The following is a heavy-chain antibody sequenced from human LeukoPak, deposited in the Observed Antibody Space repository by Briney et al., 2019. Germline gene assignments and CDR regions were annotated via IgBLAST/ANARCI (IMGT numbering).Heavy chain of an antibody. CDR1: GFTVSSNY. V-gene: IGHV3-53*01. CDR3: AKARDYGDYVDPYYFDY. Sequence: GGSLRLSCAASGFTVSSNYMSWVRQAPGKGLEWVSVIYSGGSTYYADSVKGRFTISRDNAKNTLYLQMNSLRAEDTAVYYCAKARDYGDYVDPYYFDYWGQGTLVTVSS. D-gene: IGHD4-17*01. CDR2: IYSGGST. J-gene: IGHJ4*02.